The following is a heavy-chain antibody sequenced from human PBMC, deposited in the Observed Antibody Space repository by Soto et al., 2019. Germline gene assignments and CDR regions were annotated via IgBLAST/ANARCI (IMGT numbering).Heavy chain of an antibody. D-gene: IGHD6-19*01. CDR3: ARCLAVALGEV. V-gene: IGHV1-18*01. CDR2: ISAYNGNT. J-gene: IGHJ6*01. CDR1: GYTFTSYG. Sequence: QVQLVQSGAEVKKPGASVKVSCKASGYTFTSYGISWVRQAPGQGLEWMGWISAYNGNTKYAQKHQGRVTMTTDTSTSTVYMELRSLRADDTAVYYSARCLAVALGEVWGQGNRVTASS.